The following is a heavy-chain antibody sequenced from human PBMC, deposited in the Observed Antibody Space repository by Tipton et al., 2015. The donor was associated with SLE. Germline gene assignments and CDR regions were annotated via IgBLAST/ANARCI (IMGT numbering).Heavy chain of an antibody. Sequence: GSLRLSCAGSGFSFEDYGMHWVRQPPGKGLQWVSLISWDGSRAYYEDSVKGRFTISRDNNKGSLDLQMNSLRVEDSGIYYCSKDLRDWGQGTTVTVSS. D-gene: IGHD4-17*01. J-gene: IGHJ6*02. CDR1: GFSFEDYG. CDR3: SKDLRD. CDR2: ISWDGSRA. V-gene: IGHV3-43D*04.